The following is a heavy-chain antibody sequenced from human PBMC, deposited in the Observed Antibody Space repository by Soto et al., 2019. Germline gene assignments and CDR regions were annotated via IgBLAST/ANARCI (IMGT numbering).Heavy chain of an antibody. J-gene: IGHJ6*02. V-gene: IGHV4-59*04. CDR1: GSSISSAY. CDR2: IYYSGSA. Sequence: SEKPSITFAVYGSSISSAYWSLIRQPPGKGLECIGYIYYSGSAYYNPSLKSRVTISVDTSKNQFSLKLSSVTAADTAVYYCARGWWEREGYVIDVWGQGTTVT. CDR3: ARGWWEREGYVIDV. D-gene: IGHD1-26*01.